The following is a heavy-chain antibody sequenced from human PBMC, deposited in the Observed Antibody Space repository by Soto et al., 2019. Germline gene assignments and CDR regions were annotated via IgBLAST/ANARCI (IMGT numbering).Heavy chain of an antibody. V-gene: IGHV3-30*03. D-gene: IGHD4-4*01. Sequence: VGSLRLSCAASGFTFTNYDMHWVRQAPGKGLEWMALILHDGSAEYYADSVKGRFTISRDNSKNTLYLQMNSLRAEDTAVYYCARSRDGYSFYFYYGMDGWGQRTTVTVSS. CDR3: ARSRDGYSFYFYYGMDG. CDR2: ILHDGSAE. J-gene: IGHJ6*02. CDR1: GFTFTNYD.